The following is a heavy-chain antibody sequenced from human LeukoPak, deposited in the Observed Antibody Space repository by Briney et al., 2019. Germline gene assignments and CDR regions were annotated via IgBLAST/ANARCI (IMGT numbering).Heavy chain of an antibody. V-gene: IGHV3-7*03. D-gene: IGHD2-2*01. J-gene: IGHJ6*02. CDR3: AREYLGMDV. CDR1: GFTFSNYW. Sequence: GGPLRLSCAASGFTFSNYWMSWVRQAPGKGLEWVANIKQDGSEKYYVDSVKGRFTISRDNAKNSLFLQMNSLTAEDTAVYYCAREYLGMDVWGQGTTVTVSS. CDR2: IKQDGSEK.